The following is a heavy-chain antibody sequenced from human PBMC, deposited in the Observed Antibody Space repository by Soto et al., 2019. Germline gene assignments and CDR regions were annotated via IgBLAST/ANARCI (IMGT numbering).Heavy chain of an antibody. J-gene: IGHJ5*02. CDR3: ARGRIQLWLNWFDP. Sequence: LTCAVYGGSFSGYYWSWIRQPPGKGLEWIGEINHSGSTNYNPSLKSRVTISVDTSKNQFSLKLSSVTAADTAVYYCARGRIQLWLNWFDPWGQGTLVTVSS. D-gene: IGHD5-18*01. V-gene: IGHV4-34*01. CDR2: INHSGST. CDR1: GGSFSGYY.